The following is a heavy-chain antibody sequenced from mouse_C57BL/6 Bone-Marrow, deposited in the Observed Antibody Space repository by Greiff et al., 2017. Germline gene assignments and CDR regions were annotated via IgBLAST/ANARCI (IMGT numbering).Heavy chain of an antibody. D-gene: IGHD2-5*01. J-gene: IGHJ4*01. CDR2: INPSSGYT. V-gene: IGHV1-7*01. Sequence: QVQLQQSGAELAKPGASVKMSCKASGYTFTSYWMHWVKQRPGQGLEWIGYINPSSGYTKYNQKFKDKATLTADKSSSTAYMQLSSLTYEDSAVYYCSRYYSNYFYYAMDYWGQGTSVTVSS. CDR1: GYTFTSYW. CDR3: SRYYSNYFYYAMDY.